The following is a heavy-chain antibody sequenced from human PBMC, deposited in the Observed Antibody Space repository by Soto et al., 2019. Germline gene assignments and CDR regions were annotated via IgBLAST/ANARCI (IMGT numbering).Heavy chain of an antibody. V-gene: IGHV3-30-3*01. D-gene: IGHD5-12*01. CDR3: ARGSGVRDGYLRVEY. CDR2: ISYDGSNK. CDR1: GFTFSSYA. Sequence: QVQLVESGGGVVQPGRSLRLSCAASGFTFSSYAMHWVRQAPGKGLEWVAVISYDGSNKYYADSVKGRFTISRDNSENTLSLQMNSRRVEDTAVYYCARGSGVRDGYLRVEYWGQGTLVNGSS. J-gene: IGHJ4*02.